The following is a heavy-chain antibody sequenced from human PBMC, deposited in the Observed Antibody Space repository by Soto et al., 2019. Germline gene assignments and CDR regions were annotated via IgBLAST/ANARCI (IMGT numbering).Heavy chain of an antibody. CDR1: GFTFSSYG. J-gene: IGHJ3*02. CDR3: AKGPDYIWGSYGSYDAFDI. V-gene: IGHV3-30*18. Sequence: GGSLRLSCAASGFTFSSYGMHWVRQAPGKGLEWVAVISYDGSNKYYADSVKGRFTISRDNSKNTLYLQMNSLRAEDTAVYYCAKGPDYIWGSYGSYDAFDIWGQGTMVTVSS. CDR2: ISYDGSNK. D-gene: IGHD3-16*01.